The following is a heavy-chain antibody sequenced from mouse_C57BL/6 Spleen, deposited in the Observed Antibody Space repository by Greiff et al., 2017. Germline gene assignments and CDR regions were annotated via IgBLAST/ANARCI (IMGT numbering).Heavy chain of an antibody. CDR3: ARLRGNYLFDY. CDR1: GYTFTDYY. D-gene: IGHD2-1*01. CDR2: INPNNGGT. V-gene: IGHV1-26*01. Sequence: VQLQQSGPELVKPGASVKISCKASGYTFTDYYMNWVKQSHGKSLEWIGDINPNNGGTSYNQKFKGKATLTVDKSSSTAYMELRSLTSEDSAVYYCARLRGNYLFDYWGQGTTLTVSS. J-gene: IGHJ2*01.